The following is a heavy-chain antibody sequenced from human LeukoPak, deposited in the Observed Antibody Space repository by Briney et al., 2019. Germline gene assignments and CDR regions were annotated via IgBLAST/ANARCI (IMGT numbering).Heavy chain of an antibody. V-gene: IGHV3-74*01. D-gene: IGHD4-17*01. J-gene: IGHJ4*02. CDR1: GFTFSNYW. CDR2: INYVGSST. CDR3: ARVVNYGDYFDY. Sequence: GGSLRLSRAPSGFTFSNYWMHWVRQAPGKGLVWVSRINYVGSSTNYADSVKGRFTISRDNAKNTLYLHMNSLRAEDTAVYYCARVVNYGDYFDYWGQGALVTVSS.